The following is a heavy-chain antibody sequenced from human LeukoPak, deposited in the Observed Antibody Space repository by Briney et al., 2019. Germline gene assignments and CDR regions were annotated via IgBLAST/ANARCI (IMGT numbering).Heavy chain of an antibody. CDR2: INPNSGGT. CDR1: GYTFTGYY. V-gene: IGHV1-2*02. Sequence: AASVKVSCKASGYTFTGYYMHWVRQAPGQGLEWMGWINPNSGGTNYAQKFQGRVTMTRDTSISTAYMVLSRLRSDDTAVYYCARDSVVVPAAMSGPPQDVWGKGTTVTVSS. CDR3: ARDSVVVPAAMSGPPQDV. D-gene: IGHD2-2*01. J-gene: IGHJ6*04.